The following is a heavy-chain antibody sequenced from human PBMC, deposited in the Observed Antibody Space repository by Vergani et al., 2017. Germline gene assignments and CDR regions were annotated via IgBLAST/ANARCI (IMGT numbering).Heavy chain of an antibody. J-gene: IGHJ5*02. CDR1: NDSVRNTFYY. Sequence: QVQLQESGPGLVKPSETLSLTCTVSNDSVRNTFYYWGWIRQTPGKGLEWIGSIYYSGSTYYNQSLESRVTMSVDTSKSQFSLKLSAVTAADTAVYYCTRQWAMFAANNCFDPWGQGTLVTVSS. CDR2: IYYSGST. CDR3: TRQWAMFAANNCFDP. V-gene: IGHV4-39*01. D-gene: IGHD2-15*01.